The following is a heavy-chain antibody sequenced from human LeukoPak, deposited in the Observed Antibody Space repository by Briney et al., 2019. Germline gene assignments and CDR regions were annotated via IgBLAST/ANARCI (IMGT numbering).Heavy chain of an antibody. CDR2: ISGGGGAT. J-gene: IGHJ4*02. Sequence: GGSLRLSCAVSGITLSNYGMSWVRQAPGKGLEWVAGISGGGGATNYADSVKGRFTISRDNPKNTLYLQMNSLRVEDTAVYFCAKRGVVIRVILVGFHKEAYYFDSWGQGALVTVSS. V-gene: IGHV3-23*01. CDR1: GITLSNYG. D-gene: IGHD3-22*01. CDR3: AKRGVVIRVILVGFHKEAYYFDS.